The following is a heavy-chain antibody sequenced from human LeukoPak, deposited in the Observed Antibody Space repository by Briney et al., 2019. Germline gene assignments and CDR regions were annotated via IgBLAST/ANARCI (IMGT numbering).Heavy chain of an antibody. CDR2: IKLDGSEK. V-gene: IGHV3-7*01. Sequence: GGSLRLSCAASGFSLSNYWISWARQAPGKGLEWVANIKLDGSEKYYVNSVKGRFTISRDNAKNSLNLQMNSLRAEDTAVYYCARETRGSYVPGLDSWGQGTLVTVSS. CDR3: ARETRGSYVPGLDS. J-gene: IGHJ4*02. CDR1: GFSLSNYW. D-gene: IGHD1-26*01.